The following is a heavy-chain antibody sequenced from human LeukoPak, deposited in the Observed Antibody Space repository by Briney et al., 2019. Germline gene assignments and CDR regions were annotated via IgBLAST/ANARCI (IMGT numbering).Heavy chain of an antibody. CDR2: ISSSGSTI. CDR3: ARGNPLKSTLVRGVGFDY. D-gene: IGHD3-10*01. V-gene: IGHV3-48*03. CDR1: GGPFSGYY. Sequence: QPSETLSLTCAVYGGPFSGYYWNWVRQAPGKGLEWVSYISSSGSTIYYADSVKGRFTISRDNAKNSLYLQMNSLRAEDTAVCYCARGNPLKSTLVRGVGFDYWGQGTLVTVSS. J-gene: IGHJ4*02.